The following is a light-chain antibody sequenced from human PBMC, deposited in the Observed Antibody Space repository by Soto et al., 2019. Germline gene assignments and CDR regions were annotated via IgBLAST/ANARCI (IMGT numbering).Light chain of an antibody. Sequence: SVLTQPRSVSGSPGQSVTISCTGTRSDVGGYKYVSWYQHHPGKAPKVMIYDVSKRPSGVPDRFSGSKSGNTASLTISGLQAEDEADYYCCSYAGTYTWVFGGGTQLTVL. CDR2: DVS. V-gene: IGLV2-11*01. CDR3: CSYAGTYTWV. J-gene: IGLJ3*02. CDR1: RSDVGGYKY.